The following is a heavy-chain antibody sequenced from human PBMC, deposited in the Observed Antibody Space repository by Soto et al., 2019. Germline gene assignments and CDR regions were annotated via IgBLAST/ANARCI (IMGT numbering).Heavy chain of an antibody. CDR2: IYSGGTT. CDR1: GFTVRANY. CDR3: HGYGY. Sequence: EVQLVESGGGLIQPGGSLRLSCAVSGFTVRANYMSWVRQSPGKGLEWVSVIYSGGTTYYADSVKGRFIISRDISKNTLYLQMNILRAEGTAVYSCHGYGYWGQGTLVTVSS. D-gene: IGHD5-12*01. V-gene: IGHV3-53*01. J-gene: IGHJ4*02.